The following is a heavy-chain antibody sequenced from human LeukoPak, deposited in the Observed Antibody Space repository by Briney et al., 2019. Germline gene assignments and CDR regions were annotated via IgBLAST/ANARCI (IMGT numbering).Heavy chain of an antibody. CDR3: ARASRSSVWFDP. Sequence: SETLSLTCTVSGGSISSGGYYWSWLRQHPGKGLEWIGYIYYSGSTYYNPSLKSRVTISVDTSKNQFSLKLSSVTAADTAVYYCARASRSSVWFDPWGQGTLVTVSS. D-gene: IGHD2-15*01. J-gene: IGHJ5*02. CDR1: GGSISSGGYY. CDR2: IYYSGST. V-gene: IGHV4-31*03.